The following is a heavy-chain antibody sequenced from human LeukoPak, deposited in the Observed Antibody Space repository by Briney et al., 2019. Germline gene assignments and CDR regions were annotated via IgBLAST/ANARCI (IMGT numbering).Heavy chain of an antibody. CDR3: VRDHLDSSGWSNYYYGMDV. J-gene: IGHJ6*02. CDR2: IYSGGST. V-gene: IGHV3-66*01. CDR1: GFTVSSNY. Sequence: GGSLRLSCAASGFTVSSNYMSWVRQAPGKGLEWVSVIYSGGSTYYADSVKGRFTISRDNSKNTLYLQMNSLRAEDTAVYYCVRDHLDSSGWSNYYYGMDVWGQGTTVTVSS. D-gene: IGHD6-19*01.